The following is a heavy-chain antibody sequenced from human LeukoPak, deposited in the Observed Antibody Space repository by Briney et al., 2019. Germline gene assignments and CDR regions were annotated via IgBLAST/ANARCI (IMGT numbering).Heavy chain of an antibody. V-gene: IGHV1-69*13. CDR2: IIPIFGTA. D-gene: IGHD3-10*01. CDR1: GGTFSSYA. Sequence: SVKVSCKASGGTFSSYAISWVRQAPGQGLEWMGGIIPIFGTANYAQKFQGRVTITADESTSTAYMELSSLRSDDTAVYYCARGPPRHRNYCGSGSYYVDYWGQGTLVTVSS. J-gene: IGHJ4*02. CDR3: ARGPPRHRNYCGSGSYYVDY.